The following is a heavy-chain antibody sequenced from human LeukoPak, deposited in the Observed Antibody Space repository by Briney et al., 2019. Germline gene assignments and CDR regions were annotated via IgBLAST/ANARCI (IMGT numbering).Heavy chain of an antibody. D-gene: IGHD6-19*01. J-gene: IGHJ6*02. CDR2: ISAYNGNT. CDR3: ARVGIAVAGTGGVYYYYYGMDV. Sequence: ASVKVSCKASGYTFTSYGISWVRQAPGQGLEWMGWISAYNGNTNYAHKLQGIVTMTTDTSTSTAYMELRSLRSDDTAVYYCARVGIAVAGTGGVYYYYYGMDVWGQGTTVTVSS. CDR1: GYTFTSYG. V-gene: IGHV1-18*01.